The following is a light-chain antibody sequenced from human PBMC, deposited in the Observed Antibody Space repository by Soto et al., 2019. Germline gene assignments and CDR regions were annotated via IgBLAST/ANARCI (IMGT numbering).Light chain of an antibody. J-gene: IGKJ3*01. CDR3: QEYKDNPFT. V-gene: IGKV1-16*01. CDR2: AAS. Sequence: DIQMTHSASSLSASVGDTVTITCRASQYIRNCLAWFQQKPGIAPKSVIYAASSLHSGVPLRFSGSGSGKDFTLTISNLQPEDFATYYCQEYKDNPFTFGPGTKVDIK. CDR1: QYIRNC.